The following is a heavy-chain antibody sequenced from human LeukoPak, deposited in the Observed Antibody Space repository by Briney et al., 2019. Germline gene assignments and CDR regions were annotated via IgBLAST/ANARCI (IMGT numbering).Heavy chain of an antibody. D-gene: IGHD3-22*01. J-gene: IGHJ4*02. CDR3: AKRGVVIRVILVGFHKEAYYFDS. CDR2: IKQDGSEK. V-gene: IGHV3-7*03. CDR1: GFSVSGYW. Sequence: GGSLRLSCAVSGFSVSGYWMTWVRQAPGKGLEGVTNIKQDGSEKNYVDSVKGRFTISRDNAENSLFLQMNSLSAEDTAVYFCAKRGVVIRVILVGFHKEAYYFDSWGQGALVTVSS.